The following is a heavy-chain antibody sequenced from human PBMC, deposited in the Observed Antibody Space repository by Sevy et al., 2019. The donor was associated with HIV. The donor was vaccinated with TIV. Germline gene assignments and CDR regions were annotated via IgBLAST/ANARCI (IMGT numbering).Heavy chain of an antibody. CDR2: ISYDGSNK. D-gene: IGHD2-21*02. CDR3: ARESGHIVVVTAIRRYYGMDV. J-gene: IGHJ6*02. V-gene: IGHV3-30-3*01. Sequence: GGSLRLSCAASGFTFSSYAMHWVRQAPGKGLEWVAVISYDGSNKYYADSVKGRFTISRDNSKNTRYLQMNSLRAEDTAVYYCARESGHIVVVTAIRRYYGMDVWGQGTTVTVSS. CDR1: GFTFSSYA.